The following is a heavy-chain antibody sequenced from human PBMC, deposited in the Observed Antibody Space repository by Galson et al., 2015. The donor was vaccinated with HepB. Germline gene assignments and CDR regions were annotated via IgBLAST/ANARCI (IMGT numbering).Heavy chain of an antibody. CDR2: IIPIFGTA. V-gene: IGHV1-69*13. D-gene: IGHD4-17*01. J-gene: IGHJ6*02. CDR1: GGTFSSYA. CDR3: ERVDDDYGDYGMDV. Sequence: SVKVSCKASGGTFSSYAISWVRQAPGQGLEWMGGIIPIFGTANYAQKFQGRVTITADESTSTAYMELSSLRSEDTAVYYCERVDDDYGDYGMDVWGQGTTVTVSS.